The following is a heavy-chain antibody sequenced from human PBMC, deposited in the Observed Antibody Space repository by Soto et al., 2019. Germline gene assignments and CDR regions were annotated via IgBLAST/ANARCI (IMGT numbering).Heavy chain of an antibody. CDR1: RFSFSNYA. CDR2: ISGTGDST. Sequence: EVQLLESGGGLVQPGGSLRLSCAASRFSFSNYAMSWVRQAPGKGLEWVSAISGTGDSTYYRDSVRGRFTISGDNSKNTLYLHMNTLRAEDTAIYYCAKEAAVVGTGYFDHWGPGTLVSVSS. D-gene: IGHD6-13*01. CDR3: AKEAAVVGTGYFDH. J-gene: IGHJ4*02. V-gene: IGHV3-23*01.